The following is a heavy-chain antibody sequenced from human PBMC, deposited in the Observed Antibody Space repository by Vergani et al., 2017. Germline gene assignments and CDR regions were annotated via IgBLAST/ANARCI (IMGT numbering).Heavy chain of an antibody. CDR3: AKDLIYDSSGGFDY. D-gene: IGHD3-22*01. CDR1: GFTFSSYG. J-gene: IGHJ4*02. CDR2: IRYDGSNK. V-gene: IGHV3-30*02. Sequence: QVQLVESGGGVVQPGGSLRLSCAASGFTFSSYGMHWVRQAPGKGLEWVAFIRYDGSNKYYADSVKGRFTISRDNSKNTLYLQMNSLGAEDTAVYYCAKDLIYDSSGGFDYWGQGTLVTVSS.